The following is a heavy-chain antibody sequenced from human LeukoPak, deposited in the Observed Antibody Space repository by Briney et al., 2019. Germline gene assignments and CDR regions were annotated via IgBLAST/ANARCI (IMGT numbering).Heavy chain of an antibody. V-gene: IGHV1-3*01. CDR3: ARDISDGDLDP. CDR2: VNGGDGNR. CDR1: GYSFTKYA. J-gene: IGHJ5*02. Sequence: ASVKVSCMASGYSFTKYAVHWVRQVPGQGLEWMGWVNGGDGNRKYSQKFQGRVTFTRDQSAGTAYMELRSLRSEDTAMYYCARDISDGDLDPWGQGTLVIVS. D-gene: IGHD4-17*01.